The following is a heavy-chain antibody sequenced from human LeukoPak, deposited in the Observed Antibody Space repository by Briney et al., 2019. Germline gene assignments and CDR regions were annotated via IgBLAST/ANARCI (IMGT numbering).Heavy chain of an antibody. CDR2: VRNDGSDT. CDR3: ARDRGKDYFDS. V-gene: IGHV3-33*01. Sequence: GTPLRLSCTTSGLTFTSHGFHWLRQVVGKRLEWVAFVRNDGSDTYHANSVKGRFSISRDDSKNTLYLQMNSLRAEDTAIYYCARDRGKDYFDSWGQGTQVIVSS. D-gene: IGHD4-23*01. J-gene: IGHJ4*02. CDR1: GLTFTSHG.